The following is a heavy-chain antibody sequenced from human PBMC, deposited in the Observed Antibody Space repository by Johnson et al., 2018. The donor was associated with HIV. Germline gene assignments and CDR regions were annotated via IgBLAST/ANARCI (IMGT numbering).Heavy chain of an antibody. CDR1: GFTVSSNY. D-gene: IGHD4-17*01. J-gene: IGHJ3*02. Sequence: VQLVESGGGLVQPGGSLRLSCAASGFTVSSNYMSWVRQAPGKGLEWVSVIYSGGSTYYADSVKGRFTISRDNSKNTQYLQMTSRRAEDTAVYYCASPATTVTPDAFDIWGQGTMVTVSS. CDR3: ASPATTVTPDAFDI. V-gene: IGHV3-53*01. CDR2: IYSGGST.